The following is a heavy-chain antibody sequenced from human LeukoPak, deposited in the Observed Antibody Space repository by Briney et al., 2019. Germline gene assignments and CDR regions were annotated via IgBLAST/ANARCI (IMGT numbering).Heavy chain of an antibody. Sequence: GESLKISCKAAGYTFTDYWIGWVRQMPGKGREWMGIFWAVEFRDMYSPSCQGEVTISAAKYITTAYLQWESMKDSATAMYYCARHTDKAVVGHDAFDRWGQGTMVTVAP. V-gene: IGHV5-51*01. CDR2: FWAVEFRD. CDR1: GYTFTDYW. D-gene: IGHD6-19*01. J-gene: IGHJ3*02. CDR3: ARHTDKAVVGHDAFDR.